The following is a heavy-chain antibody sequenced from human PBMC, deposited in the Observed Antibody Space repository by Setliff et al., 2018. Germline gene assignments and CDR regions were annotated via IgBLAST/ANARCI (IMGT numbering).Heavy chain of an antibody. CDR2: IYIGGSA. CDR1: GGSISSYY. J-gene: IGHJ6*02. Sequence: SETLSLTCTVSGGSISSYYWSWIRQPAGKGLEWIGHIYIGGSANYNPSLKSRVTMSIDTSKNQFSLKLNSVTAADTAVYYCARDPLAASGTIYYGLDVWGQGTTVTVSS. D-gene: IGHD6-13*01. CDR3: ARDPLAASGTIYYGLDV. V-gene: IGHV4-4*07.